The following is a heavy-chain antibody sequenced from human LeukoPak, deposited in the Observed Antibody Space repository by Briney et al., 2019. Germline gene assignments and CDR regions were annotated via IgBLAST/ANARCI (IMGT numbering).Heavy chain of an antibody. CDR1: GGSFSGYY. D-gene: IGHD3-22*01. CDR2: INHSGST. Sequence: SETLSLTCAVDGGSFSGYYWSWIRQPPGKGLEWIGEINHSGSTNYNPSLKSRVTISVDTSKNQCYLKLSSVTAADTAVYYCARGLHYDSSGYYYSFDYWGQGTLVTVSS. J-gene: IGHJ4*02. V-gene: IGHV4-34*01. CDR3: ARGLHYDSSGYYYSFDY.